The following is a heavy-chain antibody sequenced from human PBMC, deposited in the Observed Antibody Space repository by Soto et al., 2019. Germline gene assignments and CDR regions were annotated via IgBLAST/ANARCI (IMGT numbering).Heavy chain of an antibody. Sequence: GASVKVSCKASGYTFSNYGISWVRQAPGQGLEWMGWISAYNGNTNYAQKFQGRVTMTTDTSTSAAYMELRSLRSDDMAVYYCARDNREYSSSSRNPGPYWGQGTLVTAPQ. D-gene: IGHD6-6*01. CDR3: ARDNREYSSSSRNPGPY. J-gene: IGHJ4*02. CDR2: ISAYNGNT. CDR1: GYTFSNYG. V-gene: IGHV1-18*03.